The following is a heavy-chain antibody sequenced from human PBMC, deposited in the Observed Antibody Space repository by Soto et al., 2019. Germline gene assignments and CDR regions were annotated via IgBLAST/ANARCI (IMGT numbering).Heavy chain of an antibody. CDR1: GGSFSGYY. D-gene: IGHD3-10*01. Sequence: QVQLQQWGAGLLKPSETLSLTCAVYGGSFSGYYWSWIRQPPGKGLAWIGEINHSGSTNYNPSLKSRVTISVDTSKNQFSLKLSSVTAADTAVYYCARWERSSGSYGSLFDYWGQGTLVTVSS. CDR2: INHSGST. J-gene: IGHJ4*02. V-gene: IGHV4-34*01. CDR3: ARWERSSGSYGSLFDY.